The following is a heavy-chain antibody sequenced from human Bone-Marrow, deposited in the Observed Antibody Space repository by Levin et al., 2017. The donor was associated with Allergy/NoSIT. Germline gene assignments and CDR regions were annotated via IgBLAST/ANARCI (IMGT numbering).Heavy chain of an antibody. CDR2: ISGSGGST. D-gene: IGHD2-2*02. V-gene: IGHV3-23*01. CDR3: AKGGGYCSSTSCYTRGYYYYGMDV. CDR1: GFTFSSYA. J-gene: IGHJ6*02. Sequence: GESLKISCAASGFTFSSYAMSWVRQAPGKGLEWVSAISGSGGSTYYADSVKGRFTISRDNSKNTLYLQMNSLRAEDTAVYYCAKGGGYCSSTSCYTRGYYYYGMDVWGQGTTVTVSS.